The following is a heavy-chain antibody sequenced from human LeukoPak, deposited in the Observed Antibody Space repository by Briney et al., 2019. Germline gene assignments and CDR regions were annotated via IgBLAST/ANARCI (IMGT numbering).Heavy chain of an antibody. J-gene: IGHJ5*02. Sequence: GRSLRLSCAASGFTFSSFGMHWLRQAPGKGPEWVAFIWYDGSNKYYADSVKGRFTISRDNSKNTLYLQMNSLRAEDTAVYYCARDGTVTAGPFDPWGRGTLVTVSS. V-gene: IGHV3-33*08. CDR3: ARDGTVTAGPFDP. D-gene: IGHD4-11*01. CDR2: IWYDGSNK. CDR1: GFTFSSFG.